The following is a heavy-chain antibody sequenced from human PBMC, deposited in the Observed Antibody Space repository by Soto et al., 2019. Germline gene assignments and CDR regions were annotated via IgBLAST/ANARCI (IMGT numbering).Heavy chain of an antibody. CDR2: IYYSGST. J-gene: IGHJ4*02. D-gene: IGHD2-15*01. V-gene: IGHV4-59*08. CDR1: GGSISSYY. CDR3: VRDMQLWRLDS. Sequence: SETLSLTCTVSGGSISSYYWSWIRQPPGKGLEWIGYIYYSGSTNYNPSLKSRFTISRDNAKNTLFLHMNSLRAEDTAVYYCVRDMQLWRLDSWGQGTLVTVSS.